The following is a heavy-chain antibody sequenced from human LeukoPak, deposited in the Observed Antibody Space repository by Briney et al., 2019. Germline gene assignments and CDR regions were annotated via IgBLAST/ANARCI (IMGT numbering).Heavy chain of an antibody. J-gene: IGHJ4*02. V-gene: IGHV3-7*01. CDR3: VRAGWELDY. CDR1: GFVFREYW. Sequence: GGSLRLSCAASGFVFREYWMSWVRQAPGKGLQWVAHIKEDGSEKYYLDSVKGRFTIARDDARTSLYLQMHSLRDEDTALYYCVRAGWELDYWGQGTPVTVSS. D-gene: IGHD4-23*01. CDR2: IKEDGSEK.